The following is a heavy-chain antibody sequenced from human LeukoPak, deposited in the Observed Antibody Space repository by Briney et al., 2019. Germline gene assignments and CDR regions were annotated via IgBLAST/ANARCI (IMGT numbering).Heavy chain of an antibody. CDR3: AREGGPYRPLDY. Sequence: KPSETLSLTCTVSGGSISSYYWSWIRQPPGKGLEWIGYISYSGSTNYNPSLKSRVTISVDTSKNQFSLKLSSVTAADTAVYYCAREGGPYRPLDYSGQGTLVTVSS. V-gene: IGHV4-59*01. CDR2: ISYSGST. CDR1: GGSISSYY. J-gene: IGHJ4*02.